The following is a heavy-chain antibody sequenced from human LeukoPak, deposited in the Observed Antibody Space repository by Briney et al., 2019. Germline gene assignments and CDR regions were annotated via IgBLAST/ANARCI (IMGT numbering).Heavy chain of an antibody. CDR3: ALVAATVYFQH. CDR1: GFTFSSYA. D-gene: IGHD2-15*01. J-gene: IGHJ1*01. V-gene: IGHV3-9*01. CDR2: ISWNSGSI. Sequence: PGGSLRLSCAASGFTFSSYAMHWVRQAPGKGLEWVSGISWNSGSIGYADSVKGRFTISRDNAKNSLYLQMNSLRAEDTALYYCALVAATVYFQHWGQGTLVTVSS.